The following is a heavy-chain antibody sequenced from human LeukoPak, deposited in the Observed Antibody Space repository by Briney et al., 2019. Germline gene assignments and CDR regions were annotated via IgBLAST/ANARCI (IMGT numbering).Heavy chain of an antibody. CDR1: GYTFTSYG. J-gene: IGHJ4*02. CDR2: ISAYNGNT. CDR3: ARSSGYATPYDY. D-gene: IGHD5-12*01. Sequence: ASVTVSCTASGYTFTSYGISWVRQAPGQGLEWMGWISAYNGNTNYAQKLQGRVTMTTDTSTSTAYMELRSLRSDDTAVYYCARSSGYATPYDYWGQGTLVTVSS. V-gene: IGHV1-18*01.